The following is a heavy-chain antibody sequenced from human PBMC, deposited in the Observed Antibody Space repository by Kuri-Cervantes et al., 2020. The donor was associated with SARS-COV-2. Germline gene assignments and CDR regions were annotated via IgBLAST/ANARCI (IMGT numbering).Heavy chain of an antibody. CDR2: ISSSGSTI. V-gene: IGHV3-48*04. J-gene: IGHJ6*02. CDR3: ARDWGLLWFDLDYYGMDV. D-gene: IGHD3-10*01. CDR1: GFTFSGHW. Sequence: GGSLRLSCAASGFTFSGHWIHWVRQAPGKALEWISYISSSGSTIYYADSVKGRFTFSRDNAKNSLYLQMNSLRAEDTAVYYCARDWGLLWFDLDYYGMDVWGQGTTVTVSS.